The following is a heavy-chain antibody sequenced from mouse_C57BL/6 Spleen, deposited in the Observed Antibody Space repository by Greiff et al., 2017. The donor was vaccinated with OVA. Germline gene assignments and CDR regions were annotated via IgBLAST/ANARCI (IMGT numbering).Heavy chain of an antibody. CDR1: GYTFTDYE. V-gene: IGHV1-15*01. CDR3: TRCRSAWFAY. J-gene: IGHJ3*01. Sequence: QVQLQQSGAELVRPGASVTLSCKASGYTFTDYEMHWVKQTPVHGLEWIGALDPETGGTAYNQKFKGKAILTADKSSSTAYMELRSLTSEDSAVYYCTRCRSAWFAYWGQGTLVTVSA. CDR2: LDPETGGT.